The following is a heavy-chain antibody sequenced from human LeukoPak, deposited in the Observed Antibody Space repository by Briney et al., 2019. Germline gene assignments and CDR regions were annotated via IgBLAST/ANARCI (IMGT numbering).Heavy chain of an antibody. V-gene: IGHV3-13*01. CDR2: IGTAGDT. D-gene: IGHD1-1*01. J-gene: IGHJ4*02. Sequence: GGSLRLSCAASGFTFSDYDMHWVRQATGKGLEWVSAIGTAGDTYYTGSVKGRFTISRENAKNSLYLQMNSLRAGDTAVYYCVRVAKERVGGVYYFDYWGQGTPVTVSS. CDR1: GFTFSDYD. CDR3: VRVAKERVGGVYYFDY.